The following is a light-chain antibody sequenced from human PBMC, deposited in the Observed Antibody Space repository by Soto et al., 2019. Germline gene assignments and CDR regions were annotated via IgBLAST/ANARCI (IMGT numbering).Light chain of an antibody. CDR3: QQYNSYPWA. CDR2: GAS. V-gene: IGKV3D-7*01. Sequence: EIVMTQSPVTLSVSPGESSTLSCSSSQSVSNNYLAWYQQKPGQAPRLLIYGASSRATGIPDRFSGSRSGTEFTLTISSLQPDDFATYYCQQYNSYPWAFGQGTKVDIK. CDR1: QSVSNNY. J-gene: IGKJ1*01.